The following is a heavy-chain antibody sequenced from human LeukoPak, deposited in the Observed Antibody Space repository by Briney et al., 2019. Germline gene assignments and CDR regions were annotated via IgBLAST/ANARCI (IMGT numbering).Heavy chain of an antibody. Sequence: GGSLRLSCAASGFTVSTNYMSWVRQAPGKGLEWVSTIYSGGNTYYSDSVKGRFTISRDNSKNTVYPQMNSLRAEDTAVYYCAREKNSDDAFDIWGQGTMVTVSS. CDR2: IYSGGNT. CDR3: AREKNSDDAFDI. CDR1: GFTVSTNY. V-gene: IGHV3-53*01. D-gene: IGHD1/OR15-1a*01. J-gene: IGHJ3*02.